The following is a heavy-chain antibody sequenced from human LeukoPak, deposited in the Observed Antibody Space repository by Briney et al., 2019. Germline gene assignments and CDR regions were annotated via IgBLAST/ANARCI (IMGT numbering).Heavy chain of an antibody. CDR3: ARGGGYYDSSGSVLGNY. CDR2: MNPNSGNT. CDR1: GYTFTSYD. V-gene: IGHV1-8*01. J-gene: IGHJ4*02. Sequence: ASVKVSCKASGYTFTSYDINWARQATGQGLEWMGWMNPNSGNTGYAQKFQGRVTMTRNTSISTAYMELSSLRSEDTAVYYCARGGGYYDSSGSVLGNYWGQGTLVTVSS. D-gene: IGHD3-22*01.